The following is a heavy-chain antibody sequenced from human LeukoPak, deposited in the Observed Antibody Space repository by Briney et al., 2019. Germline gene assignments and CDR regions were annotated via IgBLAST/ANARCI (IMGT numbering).Heavy chain of an antibody. J-gene: IGHJ4*02. D-gene: IGHD5-18*01. CDR2: INHSGST. Sequence: PSETLSLTCAVYGGSFSGYYWSWIRQPPGKGLEWIGEINHSGSTNYNPSLKSRVTISVDTSKNQFSLKLSSVTAADTAVYYCARAVRGYSYGHFDYWGQGTLVTVSS. V-gene: IGHV4-34*01. CDR3: ARAVRGYSYGHFDY. CDR1: GGSFSGYY.